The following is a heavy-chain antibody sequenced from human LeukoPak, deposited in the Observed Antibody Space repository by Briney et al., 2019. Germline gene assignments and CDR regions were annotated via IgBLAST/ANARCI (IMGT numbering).Heavy chain of an antibody. CDR3: ARDLVFVWTPGDDFDF. CDR1: GFAFSAYW. J-gene: IGHJ4*02. V-gene: IGHV3-74*01. Sequence: GGSLRLSCAASGFAFSAYWMHWVRQDPGKGLEWVARINEDATTISYADSVKGRFIISRDNSKKSLYLQMNNLRAEDTAVYYCARDLVFVWTPGDDFDFWGQGTLVTVSS. D-gene: IGHD3-16*01. CDR2: INEDATTI.